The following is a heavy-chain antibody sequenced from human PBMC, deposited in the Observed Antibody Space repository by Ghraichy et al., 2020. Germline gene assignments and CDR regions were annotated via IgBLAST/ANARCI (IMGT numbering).Heavy chain of an antibody. CDR3: ARDHFYYDSSGSNDAFDI. V-gene: IGHV4-61*02. CDR1: GGSISSGSYY. D-gene: IGHD3-22*01. CDR2: IYTSGST. Sequence: SETLSLTCTVSGGSISSGSYYWSWIRQPAGKGLEWIGRIYTSGSTNYNPSLKSRVTISVNTSKNQFSLKLSSVTAADTAVYYCARDHFYYDSSGSNDAFDIWGQGKMVTVSS. J-gene: IGHJ3*02.